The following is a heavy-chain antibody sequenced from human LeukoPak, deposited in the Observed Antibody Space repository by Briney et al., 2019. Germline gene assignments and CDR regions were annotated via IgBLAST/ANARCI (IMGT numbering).Heavy chain of an antibody. CDR1: GYTFTSYA. Sequence: ASVKVSCKASGYTFTSYAMHWVRQAPGQRLEWMGWINAGNGNTKYSQKFQGRVTITRDTSASTAYMELSSLRSEDTAVYYCARDPAPDYGDYEDAFDIWGQGTMVTVSS. CDR3: ARDPAPDYGDYEDAFDI. CDR2: INAGNGNT. J-gene: IGHJ3*02. D-gene: IGHD4-17*01. V-gene: IGHV1-3*01.